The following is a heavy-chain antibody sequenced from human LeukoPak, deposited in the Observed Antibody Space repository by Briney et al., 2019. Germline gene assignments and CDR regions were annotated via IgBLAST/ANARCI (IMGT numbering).Heavy chain of an antibody. CDR2: ISGSGETT. Sequence: GGSLRLSCGASGLTFSSYAMTWVRQAPGKGLEWVPGISGSGETTYYADSVKGRFTISRDNSKNTLYLLMNSLRAEDTAVYYCARGHFGLDYWGQGTLVTVSS. J-gene: IGHJ4*02. V-gene: IGHV3-23*01. D-gene: IGHD3-10*01. CDR3: ARGHFGLDY. CDR1: GLTFSSYA.